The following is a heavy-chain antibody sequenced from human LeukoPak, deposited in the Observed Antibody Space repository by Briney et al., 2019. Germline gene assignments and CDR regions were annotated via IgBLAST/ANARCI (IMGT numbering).Heavy chain of an antibody. CDR2: IHDSGST. D-gene: IGHD3-10*01. Sequence: SETLSLTCTVSGGSIRSSYYYWGWIRQPPGKGLEWIGSIHDSGSTYYNPSLKSRVTISVDTSKNQFSLKLSSVTAADTAVYYCASLGEDFDYWGQGTLVTVSS. V-gene: IGHV4-39*07. CDR1: GGSIRSSYYY. J-gene: IGHJ4*02. CDR3: ASLGEDFDY.